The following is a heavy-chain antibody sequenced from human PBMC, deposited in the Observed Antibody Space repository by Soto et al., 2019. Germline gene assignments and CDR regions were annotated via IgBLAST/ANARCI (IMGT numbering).Heavy chain of an antibody. CDR2: IYYSGST. CDR1: GGSISSYY. CDR3: ARARHNWNYVVVDY. J-gene: IGHJ4*02. V-gene: IGHV4-59*01. D-gene: IGHD1-7*01. Sequence: SETLSLTCTVSGGSISSYYWSWIRQPSGKGLEWIGYIYYSGSTNYNPSLKSRVTISVDTSKNQFSLKLSSVTAADTAVYYCARARHNWNYVVVDYWGQGTLVTVSS.